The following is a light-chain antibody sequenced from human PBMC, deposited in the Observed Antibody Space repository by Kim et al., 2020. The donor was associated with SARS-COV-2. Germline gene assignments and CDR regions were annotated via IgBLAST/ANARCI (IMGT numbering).Light chain of an antibody. CDR2: RDD. Sequence: QSVLTQAPSASESPGQRVSISCSGSSSNIGGNSVNWYQQLPGAAPRLLVYRDDQRPSGVPGRFSGSRSGTSASLAISDLQSEDEADYYCATWDDSLNGLVFGGGTQLTVL. CDR1: SSNIGGNS. CDR3: ATWDDSLNGLV. V-gene: IGLV1-44*01. J-gene: IGLJ3*02.